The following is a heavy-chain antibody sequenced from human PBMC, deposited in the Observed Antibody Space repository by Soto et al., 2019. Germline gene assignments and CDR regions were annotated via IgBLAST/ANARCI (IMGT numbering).Heavy chain of an antibody. D-gene: IGHD3-10*01. J-gene: IGHJ4*02. CDR3: AKSRITMVRDDYYFDY. CDR2: ISGSGGST. CDR1: GFTFSSYA. V-gene: IGHV3-23*01. Sequence: GGSLRLSCAASGFTFSSYAMSWVRQAPGKGLEWVSAISGSGGSTYYADSVKGRFTISRDNSKNTLYLQMNSLRAEDTAVYYCAKSRITMVRDDYYFDYWGQGTLVTVSS.